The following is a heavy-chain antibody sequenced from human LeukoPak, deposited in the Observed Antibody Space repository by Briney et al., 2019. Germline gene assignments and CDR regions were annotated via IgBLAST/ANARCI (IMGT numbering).Heavy chain of an antibody. CDR2: IKQDGSEK. V-gene: IGHV3-7*01. D-gene: IGHD3-22*01. Sequence: GGYLRLSCAASGFTFSSYWMSWVRQAPGKGLEWVANIKQDGSEKYYVDSVKGRFTISRDNAKNSLYLQMNSLRAEDTAVYYCARDLYRIVVVPHYFDYWGQGTLVTVSS. J-gene: IGHJ4*02. CDR3: ARDLYRIVVVPHYFDY. CDR1: GFTFSSYW.